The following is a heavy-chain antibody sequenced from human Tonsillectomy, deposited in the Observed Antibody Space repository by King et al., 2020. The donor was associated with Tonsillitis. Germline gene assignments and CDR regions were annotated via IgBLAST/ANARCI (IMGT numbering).Heavy chain of an antibody. J-gene: IGHJ2*01. CDR3: ARDSGEFGEYWYFDL. Sequence: VQLVESGGGLVQPGGSLRLSCAASGFTFSSYCINGVRRAPGKGPEWVANIKEDGSVKYSVYSVKGRLTISRDNAKNSLYLQMNSRRAEDTAVYYCARDSGEFGEYWYFDLWGRGPLVTVSS. D-gene: IGHD3-10*01. CDR2: IKEDGSVK. V-gene: IGHV3-7*01. CDR1: GFTFSSYC.